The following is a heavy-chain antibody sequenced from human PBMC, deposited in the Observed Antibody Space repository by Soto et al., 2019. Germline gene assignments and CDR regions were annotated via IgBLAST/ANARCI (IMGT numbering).Heavy chain of an antibody. Sequence: GGSLSLSWAASGFTFSSYGMHWVRQAPGKGLEWVAVISYDGSNKYYADSVKGRFTISRDNSKNTLYLQMNSLRAEDTAVYYCAKDAVGSSSWYYFDYWGQGTLVTVSS. CDR3: AKDAVGSSSWYYFDY. D-gene: IGHD6-13*01. CDR1: GFTFSSYG. CDR2: ISYDGSNK. V-gene: IGHV3-30*18. J-gene: IGHJ4*02.